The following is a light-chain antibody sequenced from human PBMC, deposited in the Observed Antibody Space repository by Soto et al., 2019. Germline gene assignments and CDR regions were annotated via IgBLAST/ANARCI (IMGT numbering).Light chain of an antibody. CDR3: QVWGSSSDHHVV. CDR1: NIGSKS. J-gene: IGLJ2*01. Sequence: SYELTQPPSVSVAPGKTARITCGGNNIGSKSVHWYQQKPGQAPVLVIYYDSDRPSGIPERFSGSNSGNTATLTISRVEAGDEADYYCQVWGSSSDHHVVFGGGTKVIVL. CDR2: YDS. V-gene: IGLV3-21*04.